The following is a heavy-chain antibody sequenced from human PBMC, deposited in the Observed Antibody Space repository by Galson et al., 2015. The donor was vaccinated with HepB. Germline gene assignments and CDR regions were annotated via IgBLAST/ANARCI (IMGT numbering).Heavy chain of an antibody. CDR2: INPSGGST. D-gene: IGHD2-8*01. V-gene: IGHV1-46*01. J-gene: IGHJ5*02. CDR1: GGTFSSYA. Sequence: SVKVSCKASGGTFSSYAISWVRQAPGQGLEWMGIINPSGGSTSYAQKFQGRVTMTRDTSTSTVYMELSSLRSEDTAVYYCARGRLYRKGIDPWGQGTLVTVSS. CDR3: ARGRLYRKGIDP.